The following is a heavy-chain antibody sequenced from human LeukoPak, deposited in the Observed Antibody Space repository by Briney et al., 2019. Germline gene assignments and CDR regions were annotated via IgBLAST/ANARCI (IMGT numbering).Heavy chain of an antibody. CDR3: ARHCSGGSCYSGEYYMDV. CDR2: IIPIFGTA. Sequence: SVKVSCKASGGTFSSYAISWVRQAPGQGLEWMGGIIPIFGTANYAQKFQGRVTITADESTSTAYMELSSLRSEGTAVYYCARHCSGGSCYSGEYYMDVWGKGTTVTVSS. D-gene: IGHD2-15*01. CDR1: GGTFSSYA. J-gene: IGHJ6*03. V-gene: IGHV1-69*13.